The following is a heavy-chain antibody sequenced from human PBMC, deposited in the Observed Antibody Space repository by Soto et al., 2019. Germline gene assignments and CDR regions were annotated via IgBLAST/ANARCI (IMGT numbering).Heavy chain of an antibody. CDR2: INHSGST. D-gene: IGHD4-17*01. V-gene: IGHV4-34*01. J-gene: IGHJ4*02. Sequence: QVQLQQLGAGLLKPSETLSLTCAVYGGSFSGYYWSWIRQPPGKGLESIGEINHSGSTNNNPSLKSRVTISVDTSKNQLSLKLSSVTAADTAVYYWARGGKNYGDYVGLDYWGQGTLVTVSS. CDR1: GGSFSGYY. CDR3: ARGGKNYGDYVGLDY.